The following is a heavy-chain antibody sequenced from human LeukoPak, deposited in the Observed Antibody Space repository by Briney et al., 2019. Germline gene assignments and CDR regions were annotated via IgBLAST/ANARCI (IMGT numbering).Heavy chain of an antibody. J-gene: IGHJ3*02. CDR3: ARRTVVVTASDAFDI. CDR1: GGSISDTIYY. CDR2: IYYSGST. Sequence: SETLSLTCTFSGGSISDTIYYWGWIRQPPGKGLEWIGSIYYSGSTYYNPSLKSRVTISGDTSKNQFSLKLTSVTAADTAVYYCARRTVVVTASDAFDIWGQGTMVTVSS. V-gene: IGHV4-39*01. D-gene: IGHD2-21*02.